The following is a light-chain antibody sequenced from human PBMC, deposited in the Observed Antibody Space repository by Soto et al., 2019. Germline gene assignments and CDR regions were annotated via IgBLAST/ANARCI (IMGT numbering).Light chain of an antibody. J-gene: IGKJ2*01. CDR3: QQYYSIPFT. CDR1: QSVLYTSNNKNN. Sequence: DFVMTQAPDSLAVSLGERPTINCKSSQSVLYTSNNKNNLGWFQQKPGHPPKLLIYGASFRPSGVPDRFSGSGSGTDFTLTISSLQAEDVAVYYCQQYYSIPFTFGQGTKLEI. V-gene: IGKV4-1*01. CDR2: GAS.